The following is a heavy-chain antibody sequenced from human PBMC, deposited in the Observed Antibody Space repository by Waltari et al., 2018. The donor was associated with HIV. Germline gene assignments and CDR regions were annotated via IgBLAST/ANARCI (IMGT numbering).Heavy chain of an antibody. J-gene: IGHJ4*02. CDR2: INVGNGKT. Sequence: QVQLVQSGAEVKKPGASVKVSCKGSGYTFTTYAMNWVRQAPGQRLEWMGWINVGNGKTKYSGKFQGRVTLTGDTSATIAYMELSSLTSEDTAVYYCARDLAAVAGHDYWGQGTLVTVSS. CDR3: ARDLAAVAGHDY. CDR1: GYTFTTYA. D-gene: IGHD6-19*01. V-gene: IGHV1-3*01.